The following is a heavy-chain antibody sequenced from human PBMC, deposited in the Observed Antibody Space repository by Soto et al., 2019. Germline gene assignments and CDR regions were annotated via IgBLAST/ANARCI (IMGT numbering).Heavy chain of an antibody. D-gene: IGHD6-19*01. CDR2: TIPIFGTA. J-gene: IGHJ3*02. V-gene: IGHV1-69*01. Sequence: QVQLVQSGAEVKKPGSSVKVSCKASGGTFSSYAISWVRHAPGQGLEWMGGTIPIFGTANYAQKFQGRVTITADESTSTAYMELSSLRSEDTAVYYCAREEDSSGWSGNNAAFAIWGQGTMVTVSS. CDR3: AREEDSSGWSGNNAAFAI. CDR1: GGTFSSYA.